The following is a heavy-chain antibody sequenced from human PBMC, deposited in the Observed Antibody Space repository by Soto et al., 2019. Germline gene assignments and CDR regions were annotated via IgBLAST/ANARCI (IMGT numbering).Heavy chain of an antibody. D-gene: IGHD2-2*03. J-gene: IGHJ6*02. V-gene: IGHV3-21*04. CDR1: GLTFSNYA. CDR2: MSGSSSTT. CDR3: ATVGYCSSTSCQTRYYYYGMDV. Sequence: GGSLRLSCATSGLTFSNYAMSWVRQAPGGGLEWVSSMSGSSSTTYYADSVKGRFTISRDNAKNSLFLQMNSLRAEDTAVYYCATVGYCSSTSCQTRYYYYGMDVWGQGTTVTVSS.